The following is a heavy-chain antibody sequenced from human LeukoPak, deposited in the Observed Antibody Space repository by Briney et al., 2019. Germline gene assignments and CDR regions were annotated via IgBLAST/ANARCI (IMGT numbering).Heavy chain of an antibody. CDR1: GGSISSSSYY. CDR3: ARPRGSGSSYYFDY. D-gene: IGHD3-10*01. J-gene: IGHJ4*02. Sequence: SETLSLTCTVSGGSISSSSYYWGWIRQPPGKGLEWIGSIYYSGSTYYNPSLKSRVTISVDTSKNQFSLKLSSVTAADTAVYYCARPRGSGSSYYFDYWGQGTLVTVSS. V-gene: IGHV4-39*01. CDR2: IYYSGST.